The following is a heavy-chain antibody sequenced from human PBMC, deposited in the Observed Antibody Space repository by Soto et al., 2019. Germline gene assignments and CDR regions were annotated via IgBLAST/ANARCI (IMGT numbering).Heavy chain of an antibody. V-gene: IGHV3-7*01. CDR3: SPHPAARLPPGGES. CDR2: IKQDGSEK. D-gene: IGHD2-21*01. CDR1: GFTFSSYW. J-gene: IGHJ5*02. Sequence: GGSLRLSCAASGFTFSSYWMSWVRQAPGKGLEWVANIKQDGSEKYYVDSVKGRFTISRDNAKNSLYLQMNSLRAEDTAVYYCSPHPAARLPPGGESWGQGTLVTVSS.